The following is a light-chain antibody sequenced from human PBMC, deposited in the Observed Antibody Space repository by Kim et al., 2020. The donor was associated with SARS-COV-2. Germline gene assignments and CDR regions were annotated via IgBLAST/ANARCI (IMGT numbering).Light chain of an antibody. Sequence: SPGQTATLSVRASHSISSSYLSCYPQKLGQAPSLLIYDASSRATGIPDRFSGSGSGTDFTFTISRLEPEDFAVYYCQQYGSSPVTFGQGTKVEIK. CDR3: QQYGSSPVT. CDR1: HSISSSY. CDR2: DAS. V-gene: IGKV3-20*01. J-gene: IGKJ1*01.